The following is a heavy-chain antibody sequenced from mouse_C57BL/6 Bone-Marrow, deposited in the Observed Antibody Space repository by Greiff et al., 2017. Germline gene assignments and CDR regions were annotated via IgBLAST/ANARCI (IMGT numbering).Heavy chain of an antibody. J-gene: IGHJ3*01. CDR2: IYPRSGNT. Sequence: VKLQQSGAELARPGASVKLSCKASGYTFTSYGISWVKQRTGQGLEWIGEIYPRSGNTYYNEKFKGKATLTADKSSSTAYMELRSLTSEDSAVYFCARGGYDGRAWFAYWGQGTLVTVSA. CDR3: ARGGYDGRAWFAY. D-gene: IGHD2-2*01. CDR1: GYTFTSYG. V-gene: IGHV1-81*01.